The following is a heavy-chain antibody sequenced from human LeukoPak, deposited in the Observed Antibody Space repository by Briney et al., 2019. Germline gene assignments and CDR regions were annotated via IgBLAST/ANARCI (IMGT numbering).Heavy chain of an antibody. V-gene: IGHV3-23*01. Sequence: GVALRLSCAASRFSFSTYAMTWVRQAPGKGLEWISSISGSGRDTYYADSVKGRFTISRDNSKNTLYLQMNSLRAEDTAIYYCAKTIGDFGVCFDYWGQGSLVTV. D-gene: IGHD4-17*01. CDR2: ISGSGRDT. CDR3: AKTIGDFGVCFDY. CDR1: RFSFSTYA. J-gene: IGHJ4*02.